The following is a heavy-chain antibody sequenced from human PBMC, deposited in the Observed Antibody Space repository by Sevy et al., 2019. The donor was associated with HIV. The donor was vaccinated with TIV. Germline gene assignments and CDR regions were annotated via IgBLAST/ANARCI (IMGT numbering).Heavy chain of an antibody. CDR3: ARDRSNYYDSSGYNY. D-gene: IGHD3-22*01. Sequence: GGSLRLSCAASGFTFSSYWMHWVRQAPGKGLVWVSRINSDGSSTSYADSVKGRFTISRDNAKNTLYQQMHSLRAEDTAVYYCARDRSNYYDSSGYNYWGQGTLVTVSS. J-gene: IGHJ4*02. V-gene: IGHV3-74*01. CDR2: INSDGSST. CDR1: GFTFSSYW.